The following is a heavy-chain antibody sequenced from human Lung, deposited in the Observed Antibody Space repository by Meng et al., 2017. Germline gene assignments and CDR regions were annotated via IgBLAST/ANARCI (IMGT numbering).Heavy chain of an antibody. CDR1: VGSSSSDNW. V-gene: IGHV4-4*02. CDR2: IYHSGST. J-gene: IGHJ4*02. D-gene: IGHD2-21*01. CDR3: TKNDFYCLGY. Sequence: VPLKHAGPALRRPSGPLSLTFAVFVGSSSSDNWWSWVRQPPGKGLEWIGEIYHSGSTNYNPSLKSRITISVDKPKNQFSLTLSSVTAADTAVYYCTKNDFYCLGYWGQGTLVTVSS.